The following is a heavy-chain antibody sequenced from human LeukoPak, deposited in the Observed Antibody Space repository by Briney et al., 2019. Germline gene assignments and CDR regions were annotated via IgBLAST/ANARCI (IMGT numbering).Heavy chain of an antibody. D-gene: IGHD3-10*01. CDR1: GGSISSNY. J-gene: IGHJ4*02. CDR2: IYYSGST. V-gene: IGHV4-59*07. CDR3: ARVSFYGSGSYRYFDY. Sequence: ATDTLSLTCTASGGSISSNYWSWIRQPPGKGLEWIGYIYYSGSTNYNPSLKSRVSISVDTSKNQFSLKLTSVTAAETAVYYCARVSFYGSGSYRYFDYWGQGTLVTVSS.